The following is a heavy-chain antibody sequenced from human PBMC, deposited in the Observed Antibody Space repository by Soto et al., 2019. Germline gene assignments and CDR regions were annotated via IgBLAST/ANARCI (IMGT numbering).Heavy chain of an antibody. CDR1: GFTFSSYS. V-gene: IGHV3-21*01. J-gene: IGHJ3*02. Sequence: PGGSLRLSCAASGFTFSSYSMNWVRQAPGKGLEWVSSISSSSSYIYYADSVKGRFTISRDNAKNSLFLQMNSLRAEDTAVYYCARVRTRGLNAFDIWGQGTMVTVSS. CDR2: ISSSSSYI. CDR3: ARVRTRGLNAFDI.